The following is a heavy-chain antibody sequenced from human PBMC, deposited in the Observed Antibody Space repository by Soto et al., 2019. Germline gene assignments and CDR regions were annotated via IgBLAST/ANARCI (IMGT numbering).Heavy chain of an antibody. CDR3: ATQAYYYDSSGADAFDI. CDR1: GGSISSYY. V-gene: IGHV4-59*01. Sequence: QVQLQESGPGLVKPSETLSLTCTVSGGSISSYYWSWIRQPPGKGLEWIGYIYYSGSTNYNPSLNGRVTISVDTSKNQFSLKLSSVTAADTAVYYCATQAYYYDSSGADAFDIWGQGTMVTVSS. D-gene: IGHD3-22*01. J-gene: IGHJ3*02. CDR2: IYYSGST.